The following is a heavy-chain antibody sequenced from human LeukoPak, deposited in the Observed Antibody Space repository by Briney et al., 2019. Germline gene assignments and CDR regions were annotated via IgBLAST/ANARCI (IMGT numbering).Heavy chain of an antibody. J-gene: IGHJ4*02. V-gene: IGHV3-23*01. CDR3: AKDRGRVVVMVDY. Sequence: GGSLRLSCAASGFTFSDYYMSWIRQAPGKGLEWVSAISGSGGSTYYADSVKGRFTISRDNSKNTLYLQMNSLRAEDTAVYYCAKDRGRVVVMVDYWGQGTLVTVSS. D-gene: IGHD3-22*01. CDR2: ISGSGGST. CDR1: GFTFSDYY.